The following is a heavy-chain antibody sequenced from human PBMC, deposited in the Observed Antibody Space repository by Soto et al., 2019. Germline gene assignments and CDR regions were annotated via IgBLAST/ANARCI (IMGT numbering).Heavy chain of an antibody. Sequence: GESLKISCAASGLIFSNYAMNWVRQAPGKGLEWVSTIGANESETYYVDSVKGRFTISRDNAKNSLYLQMNSLRAEDTAVYYCARVPIRGVNPFDYWGQGTLVTVSS. V-gene: IGHV3-7*01. D-gene: IGHD3-10*01. CDR3: ARVPIRGVNPFDY. CDR2: IGANESET. CDR1: GLIFSNYA. J-gene: IGHJ4*02.